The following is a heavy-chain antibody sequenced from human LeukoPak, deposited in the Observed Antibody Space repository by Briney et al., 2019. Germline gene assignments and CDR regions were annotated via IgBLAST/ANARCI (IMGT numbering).Heavy chain of an antibody. Sequence: GGSLRLSCAASGFTFSSYGMHWVRQAPGKGLEWVAFIRYDGSNKYYADSVKGRFTISRDNSKNTLYLQMNSLRAEDTAVYYCAIGPTYYYDSSGYYYGGYFDYWGQGTLVTVSS. V-gene: IGHV3-30*02. J-gene: IGHJ4*02. CDR1: GFTFSSYG. CDR3: AIGPTYYYDSSGYYYGGYFDY. D-gene: IGHD3-22*01. CDR2: IRYDGSNK.